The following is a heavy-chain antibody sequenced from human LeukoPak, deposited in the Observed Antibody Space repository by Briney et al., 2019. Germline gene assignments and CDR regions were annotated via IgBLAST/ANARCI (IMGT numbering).Heavy chain of an antibody. CDR3: ARDAIAAVYDAXXI. Sequence: ASVKVSCKASGGTFSSYAISWVRQAPGQGLEWMGRIIPIFGTANYAQKFQGRVTITTDESTSTAYMELSSLRSEDTAVYYCARDAIAAVYDAXXIWGQGTMVTVSS. J-gene: IGHJ3*02. D-gene: IGHD6-13*01. CDR2: IIPIFGTA. V-gene: IGHV1-69*05. CDR1: GGTFSSYA.